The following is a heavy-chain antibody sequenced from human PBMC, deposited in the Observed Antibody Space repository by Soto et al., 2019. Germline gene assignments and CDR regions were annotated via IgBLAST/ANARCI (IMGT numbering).Heavy chain of an antibody. J-gene: IGHJ5*02. CDR3: VRDRLNWFDP. CDR1: GASINIYY. CDR2: IYTTGNI. V-gene: IGHV4-4*07. Sequence: TLSLTCNVSGASINIYYWSWIRQSAGKGLEWIGRIYTTGNINYNPSLRSRVTVSRDSSKNQLSLKLTSVTAADSAVYFCVRDRLNWFDPWGQGLLVTVS.